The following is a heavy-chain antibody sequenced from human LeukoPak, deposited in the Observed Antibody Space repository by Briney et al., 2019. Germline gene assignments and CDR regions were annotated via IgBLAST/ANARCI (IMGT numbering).Heavy chain of an antibody. V-gene: IGHV4-4*02. D-gene: IGHD3-22*01. CDR1: GGAISSSNW. Sequence: SETLSLTCAVSGGAISSSNWWNWVRQPPGKGLEWIGEIYHSGSTNYNPSLMSRVTISVDKSKNHFSLKLSSVTAADTAVYYCARVGDSSGYYKGFDIWGQGTMVTVSS. CDR3: ARVGDSSGYYKGFDI. J-gene: IGHJ3*02. CDR2: IYHSGST.